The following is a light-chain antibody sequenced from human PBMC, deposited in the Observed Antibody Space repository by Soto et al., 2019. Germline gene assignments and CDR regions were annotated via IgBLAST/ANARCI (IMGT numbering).Light chain of an antibody. CDR2: SAS. V-gene: IGKV1-9*01. J-gene: IGKJ4*01. CDR1: QGMSTN. CDR3: QQLNGYQLA. Sequence: EIQLTQSPSFLSASPGETATITCRASQGMSTNLAWYQQKPGKVPKLLIRSASTLQSGVPPRFSGGGSGTEFTLTISTLQPDDSGIYYCQQLNGYQLAFGGGTNVEIK.